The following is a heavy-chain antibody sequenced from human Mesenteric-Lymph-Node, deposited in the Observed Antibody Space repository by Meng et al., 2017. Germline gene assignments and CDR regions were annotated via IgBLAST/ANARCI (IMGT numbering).Heavy chain of an antibody. D-gene: IGHD6-19*01. Sequence: GESLKISCAASGFTFSSYGMHWVRQAPGKGLEWVAVIWYDGSNKYYADSVKGRFTISRDNAKNSLYLQMNSLRAEDTAVYYCAREVSGSGWYFGSEYFQHWGQGTLVTVSS. CDR1: GFTFSSYG. CDR3: AREVSGSGWYFGSEYFQH. V-gene: IGHV3-33*01. CDR2: IWYDGSNK. J-gene: IGHJ1*01.